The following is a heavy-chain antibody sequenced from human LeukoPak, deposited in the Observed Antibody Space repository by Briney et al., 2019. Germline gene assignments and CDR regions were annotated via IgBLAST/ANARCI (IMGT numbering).Heavy chain of an antibody. J-gene: IGHJ4*02. CDR2: ISAYNGNT. CDR1: GYTFTSYG. V-gene: IGHV1-18*01. Sequence: ASVKVSCKASGYTFTSYGISWLRQAPGQGLEWMGWISAYNGNTNYAQKLQGRVTMTTDTSTSTAYMELRSLRSDDTAVYYCAREGHYDSSVLIDYWGQGTLVTVSS. D-gene: IGHD3-22*01. CDR3: AREGHYDSSVLIDY.